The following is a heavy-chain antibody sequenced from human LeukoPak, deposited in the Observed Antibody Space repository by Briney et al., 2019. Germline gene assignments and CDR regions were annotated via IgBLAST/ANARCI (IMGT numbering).Heavy chain of an antibody. D-gene: IGHD3-9*01. CDR1: GGSISSYY. J-gene: IGHJ4*02. CDR2: IYYSGST. V-gene: IGHV4-59*12. CDR3: AREFEVVYYDILTGYSKGSYFDY. Sequence: KPSETLSLTCTVSGGSISSYYWSWIRQPPGKGLEWSGYIYYSGSTNYNPSLKSRVTISVDTSKNQFSLKLSSVTAADTAVYYCAREFEVVYYDILTGYSKGSYFDYWGQGALVTVSS.